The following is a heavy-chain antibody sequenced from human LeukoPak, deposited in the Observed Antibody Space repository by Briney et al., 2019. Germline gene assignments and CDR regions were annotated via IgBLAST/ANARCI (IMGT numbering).Heavy chain of an antibody. CDR1: GGSFSGYY. V-gene: IGHV4-34*01. CDR3: ARGRKYCXSTSCYPVRGYYYYYMDV. CDR2: INHSGST. Sequence: SETLSLTCAVYGGSFSGYYWSWIRQPPGKGLEWIGEINHSGSTNYNPSLKSRVTISVDTSKNQFSLKLSSVTAADTAVYYCARGRKYCXSTSCYPVRGYYYYYMDVXGKGXXVTVS. J-gene: IGHJ6*03. D-gene: IGHD2-2*01.